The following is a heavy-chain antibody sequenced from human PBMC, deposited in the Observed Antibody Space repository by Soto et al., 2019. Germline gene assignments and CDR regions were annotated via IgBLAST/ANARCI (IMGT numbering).Heavy chain of an antibody. V-gene: IGHV1-69*13. CDR3: ARSDYYDSSGYYFFDY. CDR2: IIPILGTA. D-gene: IGHD3-22*01. J-gene: IGHJ4*02. CDR1: GGTFSSYA. Sequence: SVKVSCKASGGTFSSYAISWVRQAPGQGLEWMGGIIPILGTANYAQKFQGRVTITADESTSTAYMELSSLRSEDTAVYYCARSDYYDSSGYYFFDYWGQGTLVTVSS.